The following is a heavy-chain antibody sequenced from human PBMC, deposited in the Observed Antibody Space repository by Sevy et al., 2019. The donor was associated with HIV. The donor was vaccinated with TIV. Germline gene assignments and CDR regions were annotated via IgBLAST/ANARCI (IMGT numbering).Heavy chain of an antibody. CDR1: GGSISSGGYY. J-gene: IGHJ4*02. Sequence: SETLSLTCTVSGGSISSGGYYWSWIRQHPGKGLEWIGYIYYSGSTYYNPSLKSRVTISVDTSKNQFSLKLSSVTVAETAVYYCARVKGAYYYDSSGPKGYFDYWGQGTLVTVSS. CDR2: IYYSGST. CDR3: ARVKGAYYYDSSGPKGYFDY. V-gene: IGHV4-31*03. D-gene: IGHD3-22*01.